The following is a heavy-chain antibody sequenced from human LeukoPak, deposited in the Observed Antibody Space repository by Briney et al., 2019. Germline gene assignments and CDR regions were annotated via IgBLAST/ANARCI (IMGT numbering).Heavy chain of an antibody. CDR2: IHTSGRS. V-gene: IGHV4-4*09. D-gene: IGHD4-23*01. CDR3: ARDSGRWSLKLFQFDY. J-gene: IGHJ4*02. Sequence: SETLSLTCTVSGGSISRYYWSWIRQPPGKGLEWIGSIHTSGRSNYNPSLKSRVTISVDTSNNQFSLSLSAVTAADTAVYFCARDSGRWSLKLFQFDYWGRGSLVTVSS. CDR1: GGSISRYY.